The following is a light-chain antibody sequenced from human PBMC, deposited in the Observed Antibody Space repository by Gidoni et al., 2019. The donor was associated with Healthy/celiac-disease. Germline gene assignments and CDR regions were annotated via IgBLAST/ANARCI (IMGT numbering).Light chain of an antibody. V-gene: IGKV3-20*01. J-gene: IGKJ2*01. CDR1: QSVSSSY. CDR3: QQYGSSPVYT. Sequence: EIVLTQSPGTLSLSPWERATLSCRSSQSVSSSYLAWYQQTPGQAPRLLIYGASSRATGIPDRVSGSGYGTDFTITISRLEPEDFAVYYCQQYGSSPVYTFGQGTKLEIK. CDR2: GAS.